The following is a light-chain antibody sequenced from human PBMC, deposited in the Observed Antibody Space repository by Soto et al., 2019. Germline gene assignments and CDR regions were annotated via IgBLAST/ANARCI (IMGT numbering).Light chain of an antibody. CDR3: QQYSNLPPT. CDR1: QSLTRNY. Sequence: DIVLTQSPGTLSLSPGERATLSCRASQSLTRNYLAWFRQKPGQAPKLLISGASTRATGIPVRFSGSGSGTDFTLTISRLEPEDFAVYFCQQYSNLPPTFGGGTKVDI. CDR2: GAS. V-gene: IGKV3-20*01. J-gene: IGKJ4*01.